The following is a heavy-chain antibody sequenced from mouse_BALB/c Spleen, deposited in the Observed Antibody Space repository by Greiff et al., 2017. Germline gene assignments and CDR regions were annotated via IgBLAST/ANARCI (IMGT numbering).Heavy chain of an antibody. CDR1: GFTFSSYT. J-gene: IGHJ1*01. CDR2: ISNGGGST. V-gene: IGHV5-12-2*01. D-gene: IGHD1-1*01. Sequence: EVQLVESGGGLVQPGGSLKLSCAASGFTFSSYTMSWVRQTPEKRLEWVAYISNGGGSTYYPDTVKGRFTISRDNAKNTLYLQMSSLKSEDTAMYYCARGTTVVAHWYFDVWGAGTTVTVSS. CDR3: ARGTTVVAHWYFDV.